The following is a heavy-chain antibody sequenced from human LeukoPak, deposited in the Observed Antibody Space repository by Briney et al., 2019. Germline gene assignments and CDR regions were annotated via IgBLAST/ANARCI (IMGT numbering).Heavy chain of an antibody. D-gene: IGHD6-13*01. CDR2: INPNSGGT. Sequence: ASVKVSCKAFGYTFTGYYMHWVRQAPGQGLEWMGWINPNSGGTNYAQKFQGRVTMTRDTSISTAYMELSRLRSDDTAVYYCARDGIMYSSSWKLDYWGQGTLVTVSS. CDR3: ARDGIMYSSSWKLDY. J-gene: IGHJ4*02. CDR1: GYTFTGYY. V-gene: IGHV1-2*02.